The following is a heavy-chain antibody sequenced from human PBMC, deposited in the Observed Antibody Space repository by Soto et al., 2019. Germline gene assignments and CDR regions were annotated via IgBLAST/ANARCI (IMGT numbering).Heavy chain of an antibody. CDR2: IWYDGSNK. D-gene: IGHD3-10*01. Sequence: QVQLVESGGGVVQPGRSLRLSCAASGFTFSSYGMHWVRQAPGKGLEWVAVIWYDGSNKYYADSVKGRFTISRDNSKNTLYLQMNSLRAEDTVVYYCAREIPGNYFDYWGQGTLVTVSS. CDR3: AREIPGNYFDY. CDR1: GFTFSSYG. V-gene: IGHV3-33*01. J-gene: IGHJ4*02.